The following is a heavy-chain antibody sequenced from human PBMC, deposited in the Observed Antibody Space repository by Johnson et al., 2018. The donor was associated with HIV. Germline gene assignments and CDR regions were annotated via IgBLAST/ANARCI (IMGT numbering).Heavy chain of an antibody. Sequence: VQLVESGGGVVRPGGSLGLSCAVSGFTVDDYAMSWVRQVPGKGLEWVSGIDWSGGNIGYADSVKGRFTISRDNAKNLLYLQMNSLRAEDTAVYYCVRDLPIGPAGPNDAFDLWGHGTMVTVSS. D-gene: IGHD2-2*01. CDR3: VRDLPIGPAGPNDAFDL. CDR1: GFTVDDYA. J-gene: IGHJ3*01. CDR2: IDWSGGNI. V-gene: IGHV3-20*04.